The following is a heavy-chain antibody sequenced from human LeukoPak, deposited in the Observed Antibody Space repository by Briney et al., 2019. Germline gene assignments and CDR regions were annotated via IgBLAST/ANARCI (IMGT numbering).Heavy chain of an antibody. Sequence: GGSLRRSCAASGFTFSNYAMGWVRQAPGKGLEWVSTISGSGTYTFYAGSVKGRFTISRDNSKSTLYLQVNSLRAEDTAVYYCAKGCGATCYSDFDYWGQGILVTVSS. V-gene: IGHV3-23*01. D-gene: IGHD2-21*02. CDR2: ISGSGTYT. CDR1: GFTFSNYA. J-gene: IGHJ4*02. CDR3: AKGCGATCYSDFDY.